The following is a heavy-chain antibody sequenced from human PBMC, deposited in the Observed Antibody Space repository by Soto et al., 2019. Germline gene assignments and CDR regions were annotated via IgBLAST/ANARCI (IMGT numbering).Heavy chain of an antibody. CDR3: AREGYYDSSGYPPIDY. V-gene: IGHV1-46*01. Sequence: ASVKVSCKASGYTFTSYYMHWVRQAPGQGLEWMGIINPSGGSTSYAQKFQGRVTMTRDTSTSTVYMELSSLRSEDTAVYYCAREGYYDSSGYPPIDYRGQGTLVTVSS. D-gene: IGHD3-22*01. J-gene: IGHJ4*02. CDR1: GYTFTSYY. CDR2: INPSGGST.